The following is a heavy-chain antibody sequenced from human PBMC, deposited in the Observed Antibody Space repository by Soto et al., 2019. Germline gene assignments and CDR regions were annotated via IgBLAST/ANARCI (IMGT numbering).Heavy chain of an antibody. CDR3: ANVFWVTTGLDGNR. D-gene: IGHD3-3*01. CDR1: GFTFSSYA. J-gene: IGHJ4*01. CDR2: ISYDGSNK. V-gene: IGHV3-30-3*01. Sequence: GGSLRLSCAASGFTFSSYAMHWVRQAPGKGLEWVAVISYDGSNKYYADSVRGRFIISRDNSMNTVFLQMSSLRAEDSAMYYCANVFWVTTGLDGNRWGQGTQVTVSS.